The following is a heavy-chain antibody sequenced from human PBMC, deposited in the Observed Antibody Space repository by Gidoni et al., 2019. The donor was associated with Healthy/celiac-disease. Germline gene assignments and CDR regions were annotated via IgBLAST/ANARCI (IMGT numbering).Heavy chain of an antibody. D-gene: IGHD3-10*01. V-gene: IGHV1-69*01. CDR2: IIPIFGTA. CDR3: ARGYPGRGRGVDVGMDV. CDR1: GGTFSSYA. J-gene: IGHJ6*02. Sequence: QVQLVQSGAEVKKPGSSVKVSCKASGGTFSSYAISWVRQAPGQGLEWMGGIIPIFGTANYAQKFQGRVTITADESTSTAYMELSSLRSEDTAVYYCARGYPGRGRGVDVGMDVWGQGTTVTVSS.